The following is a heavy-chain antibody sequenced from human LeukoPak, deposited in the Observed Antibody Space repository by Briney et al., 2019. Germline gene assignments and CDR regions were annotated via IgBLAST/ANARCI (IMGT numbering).Heavy chain of an antibody. V-gene: IGHV3-23*01. CDR3: AKPLSYYYDSSGFDY. J-gene: IGHJ4*02. CDR1: GCTFSSYA. Sequence: PGASLRLSCAASGCTFSSYAMSWVRQAPGKGLEWVSAISGSGGSTYYADSVKGRFTISRDNSKNTLYLQMNSLRAEDTAVYYCAKPLSYYYDSSGFDYWGQGTLVTVSS. D-gene: IGHD3-22*01. CDR2: ISGSGGST.